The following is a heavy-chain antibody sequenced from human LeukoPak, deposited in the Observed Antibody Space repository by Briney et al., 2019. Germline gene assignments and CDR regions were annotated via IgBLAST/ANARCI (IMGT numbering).Heavy chain of an antibody. Sequence: GGSLRLSCAASAFPFSSYWMHWVRQAPGEGLVWVSQINTDGSDSNYADSVKGRFTISRDNAKNTLYLQMNSLRAEDTAVYYCARQDSSGYYYFDYWGQGTLVTVSS. CDR2: INTDGSDS. D-gene: IGHD3-22*01. V-gene: IGHV3-74*01. J-gene: IGHJ4*02. CDR3: ARQDSSGYYYFDY. CDR1: AFPFSSYW.